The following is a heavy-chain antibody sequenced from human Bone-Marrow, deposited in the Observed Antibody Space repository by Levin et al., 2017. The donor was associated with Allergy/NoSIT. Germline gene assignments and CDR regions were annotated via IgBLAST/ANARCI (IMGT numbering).Heavy chain of an antibody. Sequence: SCAASGFTFSSYWMHWVRQAPGKGLVWVSRINSDGSSTSYADSVEGRFTISRDNAKNTLYLQMNSLRAEDTAVYYCARAPIQIIAAAWYYFDYWGQGTLVTVSS. J-gene: IGHJ4*02. CDR3: ARAPIQIIAAAWYYFDY. CDR2: INSDGSST. CDR1: GFTFSSYW. D-gene: IGHD6-13*01. V-gene: IGHV3-74*01.